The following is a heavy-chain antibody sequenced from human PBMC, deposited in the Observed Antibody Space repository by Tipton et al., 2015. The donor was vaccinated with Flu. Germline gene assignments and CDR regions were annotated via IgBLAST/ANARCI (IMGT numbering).Heavy chain of an antibody. J-gene: IGHJ4*02. Sequence: SLRLSCAASGFTFNNYVMNWVRQAPGKGLEWVAIIKQDASEELYVDSVEGRFTISRDNAKNSLSLQMDSLRGDDTAVYYCAGGSGWLITDWGQGTLVTVSS. CDR2: IKQDASEE. CDR1: GFTFNNYV. D-gene: IGHD6-19*01. V-gene: IGHV3-7*01. CDR3: AGGSGWLITD.